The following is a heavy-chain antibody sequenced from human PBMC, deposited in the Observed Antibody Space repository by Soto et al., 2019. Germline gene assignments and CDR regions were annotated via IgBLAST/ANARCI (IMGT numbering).Heavy chain of an antibody. Sequence: PGGSLRLSCAASGFVFRSYAMHWVRQAPGKGLEWVSRINSDGSNTNYADSVKGRFTISRDNAKNTLYLQMNSLRAEDTAVYYCTRSGSSPYYYGMDVWGQGTTVTVSS. D-gene: IGHD6-6*01. V-gene: IGHV3-74*01. CDR1: GFVFRSYA. CDR2: INSDGSNT. CDR3: TRSGSSPYYYGMDV. J-gene: IGHJ6*02.